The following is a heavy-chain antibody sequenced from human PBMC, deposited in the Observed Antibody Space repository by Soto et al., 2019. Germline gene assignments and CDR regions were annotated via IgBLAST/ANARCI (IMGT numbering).Heavy chain of an antibody. CDR1: GFTFSTYG. CDR2: ISFDGSDK. V-gene: IGHV3-30*18. J-gene: IGHJ6*02. D-gene: IGHD3-10*01. Sequence: GGSLRLSCAASGFTFSTYGMHWVRQAPGKGLEWVAVISFDGSDKYSADSVKGRFTISRDNSKNSLYLQMNSLRAEDTAMYYCAKAIAFGRGVIICLDDWGQRTTLTVSS. CDR3: AKAIAFGRGVIICLDD.